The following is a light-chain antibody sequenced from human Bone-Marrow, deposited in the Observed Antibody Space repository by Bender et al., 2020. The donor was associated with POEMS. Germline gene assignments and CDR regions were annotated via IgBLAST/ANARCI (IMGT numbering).Light chain of an antibody. CDR2: QDT. J-gene: IGLJ2*01. CDR1: ELGDKY. Sequence: SFEVTQPPSVSVTPGQTASITCSGVELGDKYASWYQQKPGQSPVLVISQDTKRPSGIPARFSGSKSGITATLTISGTQATDEADYYCQAWDRATAVVFGGGTRLTVL. V-gene: IGLV3-1*01. CDR3: QAWDRATAVV.